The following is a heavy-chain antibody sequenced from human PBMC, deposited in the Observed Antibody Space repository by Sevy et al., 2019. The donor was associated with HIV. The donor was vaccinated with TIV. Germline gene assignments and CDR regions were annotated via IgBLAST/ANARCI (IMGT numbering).Heavy chain of an antibody. D-gene: IGHD6-19*01. V-gene: IGHV3-33*01. J-gene: IGHJ4*02. CDR3: ARESGSDWYLDF. Sequence: GGSLRLSCAASGFTFSSYGMHWVRQAPGKGLEWVAVIWFDGSNQYYADSVKGRFSISRDNSKNTVYLQMNSLRVDDTAVYYCARESGSDWYLDFWGQRTLVTVSS. CDR2: IWFDGSNQ. CDR1: GFTFSSYG.